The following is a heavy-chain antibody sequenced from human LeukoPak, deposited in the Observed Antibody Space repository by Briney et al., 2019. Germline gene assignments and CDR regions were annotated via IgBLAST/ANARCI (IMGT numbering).Heavy chain of an antibody. CDR1: GGSISSYY. CDR3: ARGRITIAFDI. D-gene: IGHD3-3*01. J-gene: IGHJ3*02. Sequence: SETLSLTCTVSGGSISSYYWSWIRQPPGKGLEWIGEINHSGSTNYNPSLKSRVTISVDTSKNQFSLKLSSVTAADTAVYYCARGRITIAFDIWGQGTMVTVSS. V-gene: IGHV4-34*01. CDR2: INHSGST.